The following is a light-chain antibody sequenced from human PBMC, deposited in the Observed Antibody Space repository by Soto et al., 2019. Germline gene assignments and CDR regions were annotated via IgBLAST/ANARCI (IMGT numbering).Light chain of an antibody. Sequence: EIVLTQSPGTLSLSPGERATLSCRASQSVSSSLPWYQQKPGQAPRLLIYGASTRATGISDRFSGSGSGTDFTLTISRLEPEDFAVYYCQQYANSPPWTFGQGTEVEVK. CDR1: QSVSSS. J-gene: IGKJ1*01. CDR2: GAS. V-gene: IGKV3-20*01. CDR3: QQYANSPPWT.